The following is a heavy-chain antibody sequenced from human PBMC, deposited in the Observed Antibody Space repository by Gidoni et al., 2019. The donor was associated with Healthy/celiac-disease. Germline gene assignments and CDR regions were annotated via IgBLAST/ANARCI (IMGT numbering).Heavy chain of an antibody. Sequence: QVQLQESGPGLVKPSETLALTCTVSGGSIRSYYGSWIRQPPGKGLEWIGYIYYSGSTNYYPSLKSRVTISVDTSKTQFSLKLSSVTAADTAVYYCASAGDLFGVVNLWFDPWGQGTLVTVSS. CDR3: ASAGDLFGVVNLWFDP. CDR2: IYYSGST. V-gene: IGHV4-59*01. CDR1: GGSIRSYY. D-gene: IGHD3-3*01. J-gene: IGHJ5*02.